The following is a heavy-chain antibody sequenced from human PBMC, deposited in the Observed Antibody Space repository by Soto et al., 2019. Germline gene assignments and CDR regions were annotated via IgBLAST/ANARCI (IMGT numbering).Heavy chain of an antibody. J-gene: IGHJ4*02. CDR2: MAYDGRNK. V-gene: IGHV3-30*04. CDR3: VRDLRRRAVDGRDFDY. D-gene: IGHD6-13*01. Sequence: PGGSLRLSCAASGFTFSDYAMHWVRQAPGKGLQWVASMAYDGRNKNYADSVKGRFTISRDNSKNTLSLQMNSLRAEDTALYYCVRDLRRRAVDGRDFDYWGQGTQVTVSS. CDR1: GFTFSDYA.